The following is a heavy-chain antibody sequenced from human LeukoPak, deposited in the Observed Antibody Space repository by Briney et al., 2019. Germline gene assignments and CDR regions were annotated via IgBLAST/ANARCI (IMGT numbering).Heavy chain of an antibody. CDR3: TRTEELGGYYYYYMDV. CDR2: INWNGDST. V-gene: IGHV3-20*04. D-gene: IGHD7-27*01. J-gene: IGHJ6*03. Sequence: GGSPRLSCAASGFTFDDYGMSWVRQAPGKGLEWVSGINWNGDSTGYADSVKGRFTIYRDNDKNSLYLQMNRLRDEDTDLYYCTRTEELGGYYYYYMDVWGKGTTVTVSS. CDR1: GFTFDDYG.